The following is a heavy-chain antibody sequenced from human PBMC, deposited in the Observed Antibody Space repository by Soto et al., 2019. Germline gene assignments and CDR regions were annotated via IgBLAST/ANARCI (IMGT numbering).Heavy chain of an antibody. D-gene: IGHD3-9*01. Sequence: SLTCAVYGGSFSGYYWSWIRQPPGKGLEWIGEINHSGSTNYNPSLKSRVTISVDTSKNQFSLKLSSVTAADTAVYYCARGILRYFDWLFSGFDPWGQGTLVTVSS. V-gene: IGHV4-34*01. CDR3: ARGILRYFDWLFSGFDP. CDR2: INHSGST. CDR1: GGSFSGYY. J-gene: IGHJ5*02.